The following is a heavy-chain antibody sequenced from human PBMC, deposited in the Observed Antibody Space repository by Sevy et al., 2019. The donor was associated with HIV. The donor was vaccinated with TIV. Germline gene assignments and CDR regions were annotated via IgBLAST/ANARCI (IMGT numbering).Heavy chain of an antibody. CDR1: GGSISSGSYY. V-gene: IGHV4-61*02. CDR3: ARDRGQLWPYGMDV. D-gene: IGHD5-18*01. J-gene: IGHJ6*02. Sequence: SETLSLTCTVSGGSISSGSYYWSWIRQPAGKGLEWIGRFYTSGSTNYNPSLKSRVTMSVDTSKNQFSLKLSSVTAADTAVYYCARDRGQLWPYGMDVWGQGTTVTVSS. CDR2: FYTSGST.